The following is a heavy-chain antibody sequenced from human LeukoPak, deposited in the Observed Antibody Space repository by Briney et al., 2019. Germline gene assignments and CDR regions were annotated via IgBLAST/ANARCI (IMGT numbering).Heavy chain of an antibody. CDR2: MNPNSGNT. D-gene: IGHD3-3*01. V-gene: IGHV1-8*01. CDR1: GYTFTSYD. CDR3: ARGSVSRRFLEWVYYFDY. J-gene: IGHJ4*02. Sequence: GASVKVSFKASGYTFTSYDINWVRQATGQGLEWMGWMNPNSGNTGYAQKFQGRVTMTRNTSISTAYMELSSLRSEDTAVYYCARGSVSRRFLEWVYYFDYWGQGTLVTVSS.